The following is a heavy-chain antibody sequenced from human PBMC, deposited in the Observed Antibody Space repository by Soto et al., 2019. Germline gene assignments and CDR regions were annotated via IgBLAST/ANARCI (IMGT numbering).Heavy chain of an antibody. CDR1: GFSFSDYY. D-gene: IGHD6-19*01. CDR2: ISGTSSNI. J-gene: IGHJ4*02. Sequence: QVQLVESGGGLVKTRGSLRLSCVASGFSFSDYYMSWVRQAPGKGLEWIAYISGTSSNIYYGDSVKGRFTISRDNAENSVFLKMNKLISEDTARYYCAKMTSSGWYDPVFHWGQGSLVTVSS. V-gene: IGHV3-11*01. CDR3: AKMTSSGWYDPVFH.